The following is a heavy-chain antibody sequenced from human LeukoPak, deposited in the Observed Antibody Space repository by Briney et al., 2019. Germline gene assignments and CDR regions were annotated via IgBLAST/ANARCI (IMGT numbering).Heavy chain of an antibody. V-gene: IGHV4-59*01. CDR1: GGSISSYH. J-gene: IGHJ2*01. CDR3: ARGRGSWYFDL. Sequence: PSETLSLTCTVSGGSISSYHWSWIRQPPGKGLEWIGYIYYSGSTNYNPSLKSRVTMSVDTSKNQFSLKLNSVTAADTAVYYCARGRGSWYFDLWGRGTLVIVSS. CDR2: IYYSGST. D-gene: IGHD3-10*01.